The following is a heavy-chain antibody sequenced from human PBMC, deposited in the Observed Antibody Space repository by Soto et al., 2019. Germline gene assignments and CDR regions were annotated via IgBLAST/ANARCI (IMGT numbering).Heavy chain of an antibody. CDR1: GGTFSSYS. V-gene: IGHV1-69*06. CDR2: IIPIFGTA. D-gene: IGHD1-26*01. J-gene: IGHJ6*02. Sequence: SVKVSCKSSGGTFSSYSISWVRQAPGQGLEWMGGIIPIFGTANYAQKFQGRVTITADKSTSTAYMELSSLRSEDTAVYYCARYSGTTGSFYYYYGMDVWGQGTTVTVSS. CDR3: ARYSGTTGSFYYYYGMDV.